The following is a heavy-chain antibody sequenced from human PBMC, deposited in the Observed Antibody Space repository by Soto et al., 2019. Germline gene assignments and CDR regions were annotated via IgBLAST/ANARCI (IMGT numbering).Heavy chain of an antibody. CDR2: IKRETDGGTT. CDR3: TTAATTVTTIDY. CDR1: GFTFTNAW. V-gene: IGHV3-15*01. J-gene: IGHJ4*02. Sequence: EVHLVESGGGLVKPGGSLRLSCAASGFTFTNAWMSWVRQAPGKGLQWVGRIKRETDGGTTDYAAPVKGRFTTSRDDSTNTLYLQMNNLKIEDTAVYYCTTAATTVTTIDYWGQGTLVTVSS. D-gene: IGHD4-17*01.